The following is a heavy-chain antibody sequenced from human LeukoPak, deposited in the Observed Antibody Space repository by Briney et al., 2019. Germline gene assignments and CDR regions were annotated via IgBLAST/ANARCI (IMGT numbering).Heavy chain of an antibody. CDR2: FDPEDGET. V-gene: IGHV1-24*01. CDR3: ARANTAMALAFDY. D-gene: IGHD5-18*01. J-gene: IGHJ4*02. CDR1: GYTLTELS. Sequence: ASVKVSCKVSGYTLTELSMHWVRQAPGKGLEWMGGFDPEDGETIYAQKFQGRVTMTEATSTDTAYMELSSLRSEDTAVYYCARANTAMALAFDYWGQGTLVTVSS.